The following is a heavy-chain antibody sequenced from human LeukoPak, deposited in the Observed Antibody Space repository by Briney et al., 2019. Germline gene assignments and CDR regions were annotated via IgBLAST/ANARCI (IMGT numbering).Heavy chain of an antibody. CDR3: ASGIAVAGVGTFY. D-gene: IGHD6-19*01. CDR1: GGSFSGYY. CDR2: INHSGST. J-gene: IGHJ4*02. V-gene: IGHV4-34*01. Sequence: TSETLSLTCAVYGGSFSGYYWSWIRQPPGKGLEWIGEINHSGSTNYNPSLKSRVTISVDTSKNQFSLKLSSVTAADTAVYYCASGIAVAGVGTFYWGQGTLVTVSS.